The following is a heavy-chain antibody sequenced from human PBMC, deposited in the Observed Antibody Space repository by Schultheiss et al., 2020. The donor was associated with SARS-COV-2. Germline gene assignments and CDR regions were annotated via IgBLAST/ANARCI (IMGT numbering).Heavy chain of an antibody. CDR2: ISGSGGST. CDR1: GFTFSSYG. V-gene: IGHV3-23*01. Sequence: GGSLRLSCAASGFTFSSYGMHWVRQAPGKGLEWVSAISGSGGSTYYADSVKGRFTISRDKSTNTLFLQMNNLRVEDTAVYYCAREGIDDGYFDYWGQGTLVTVSS. D-gene: IGHD2/OR15-2a*01. CDR3: AREGIDDGYFDY. J-gene: IGHJ4*02.